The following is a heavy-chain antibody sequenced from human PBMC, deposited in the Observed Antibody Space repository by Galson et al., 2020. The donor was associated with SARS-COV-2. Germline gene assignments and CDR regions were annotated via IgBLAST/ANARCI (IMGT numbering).Heavy chain of an antibody. Sequence: GESLKISCKGSGYTFDTYWIGWVRQMPGKGLECMGTIYTGDSDARYSPSFQGHVTFSVDKSVNTAYLQWGSLKASDTAIYYCAKHGMTATYGMDVWGQGTTVTVSS. CDR1: GYTFDTYW. V-gene: IGHV5-51*01. CDR2: IYTGDSDA. J-gene: IGHJ6*02. D-gene: IGHD1-20*01. CDR3: AKHGMTATYGMDV.